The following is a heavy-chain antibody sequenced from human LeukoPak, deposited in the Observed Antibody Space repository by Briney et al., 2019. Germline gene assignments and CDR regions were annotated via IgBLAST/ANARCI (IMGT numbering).Heavy chain of an antibody. V-gene: IGHV3-53*05. J-gene: IGHJ1*01. CDR1: GFTVSSNY. CDR2: IYGGGNI. D-gene: IGHD5-12*01. CDR3: VKVGDSGYGEYYQH. Sequence: PGGSLRLSCAASGFTVSSNYMNWVRQAPGKGLEWVSVIYGGGNIYYADSVKGRFTISRDNSKNTLYLQMSSLRAEDTALYYCVKVGDSGYGEYYQHWGQGTLVTVSS.